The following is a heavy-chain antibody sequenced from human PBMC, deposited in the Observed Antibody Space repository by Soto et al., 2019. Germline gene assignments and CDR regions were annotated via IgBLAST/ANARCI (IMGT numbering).Heavy chain of an antibody. D-gene: IGHD3-22*01. CDR3: AKEQDYYDSSGYYHGAFDI. Sequence: LXLSCAASGFTFSSYCVHWVRQAPGKGLEWVAVISYDGSNKYYADSVKGRFTISRDNSKNTLYLQMNSLRAEDTAVYYCAKEQDYYDSSGYYHGAFDIWGQGTMVTVSS. J-gene: IGHJ3*02. CDR2: ISYDGSNK. V-gene: IGHV3-30*18. CDR1: GFTFSSYC.